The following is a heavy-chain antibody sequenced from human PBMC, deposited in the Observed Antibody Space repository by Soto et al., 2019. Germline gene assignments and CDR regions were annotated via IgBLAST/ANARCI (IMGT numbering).Heavy chain of an antibody. J-gene: IGHJ3*01. CDR2: ISSRSSTI. Sequence: EVQLVESGGGLVQPGGSLRLSCAASGFTFSSYSMNWVRQAPGKGLDWVSYISSRSSTIYYADSVKGRFAISRDNAKNSLYLQMDSLRAEDTAVYFCARLLRKGTTPDAFDLWGQGTMVTVSS. CDR3: ARLLRKGTTPDAFDL. CDR1: GFTFSSYS. D-gene: IGHD4-17*01. V-gene: IGHV3-48*01.